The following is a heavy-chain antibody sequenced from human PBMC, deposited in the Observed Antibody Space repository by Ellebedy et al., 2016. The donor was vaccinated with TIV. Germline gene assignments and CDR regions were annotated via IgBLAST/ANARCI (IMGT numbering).Heavy chain of an antibody. CDR1: GGSINSGSYY. Sequence: LRLSXTVSGGSINSGSYYWTWIRQPAGKGLEWIGRIYTSGSTDYNPSLQSRVTMSLDTSKSQFSLKLNSVTAADTAVYYCARRGGYSSGWYLPQTHKHFDYWGQGTLVTVSS. D-gene: IGHD6-19*01. V-gene: IGHV4-61*02. CDR3: ARRGGYSSGWYLPQTHKHFDY. CDR2: IYTSGST. J-gene: IGHJ4*02.